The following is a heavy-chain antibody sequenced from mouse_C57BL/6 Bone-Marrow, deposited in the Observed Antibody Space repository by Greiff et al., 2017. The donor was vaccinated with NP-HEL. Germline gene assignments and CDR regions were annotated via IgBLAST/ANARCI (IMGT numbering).Heavy chain of an antibody. CDR1: GFTFSDFY. CDR2: SRNKANDYTT. V-gene: IGHV7-1*01. Sequence: EVMLVESGGGLVQSGRSLRLSCATSGFTFSDFYMEWVRQAPGKGLEWIAASRNKANDYTTEYSASVKGRFIVSRDTSQSILYLQMNALRAEDTAIYYCARGQTGGYFDYWGQGTTLTVSS. J-gene: IGHJ2*01. CDR3: ARGQTGGYFDY. D-gene: IGHD4-1*01.